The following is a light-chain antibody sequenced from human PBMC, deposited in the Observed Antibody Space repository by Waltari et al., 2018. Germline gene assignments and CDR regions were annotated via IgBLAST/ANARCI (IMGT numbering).Light chain of an antibody. CDR2: DVN. V-gene: IGLV2-14*03. CDR3: KSFTTRATYV. J-gene: IGLJ1*01. CDR1: SSDIGSYDH. Sequence: QSALTQPASVSGSLRQSITISCTGSSSDIGSYDHVSWYQQHPGKAPKVIIFDVNYRPSGVSNRFSGSKSGITASLTISGLQAEDEADYFCKSFTTRATYVFGSGTRVTV.